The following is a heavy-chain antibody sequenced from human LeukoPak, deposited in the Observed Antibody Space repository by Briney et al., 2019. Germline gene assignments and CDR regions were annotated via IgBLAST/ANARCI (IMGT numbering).Heavy chain of an antibody. CDR2: MNPNSGNT. D-gene: IGHD6-6*01. J-gene: IGHJ4*02. V-gene: IGHV1-8*01. CDR1: GYTFTSYD. Sequence: ASVKVSCKASGYTFTSYDINWVRQATGQGLEWMGWMNPNSGNTGYAQKFQGRATMTRNTSISTAYMELSSLRSEDTAVYYCASEYSSSSGVGYWGQGTLVTVSS. CDR3: ASEYSSSSGVGY.